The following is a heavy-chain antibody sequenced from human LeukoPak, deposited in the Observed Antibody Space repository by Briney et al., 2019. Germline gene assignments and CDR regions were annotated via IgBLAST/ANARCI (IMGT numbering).Heavy chain of an antibody. CDR1: GFIFSNYG. D-gene: IGHD2-2*01. V-gene: IGHV3-23*01. CDR2: ISASGSAT. J-gene: IGHJ4*02. Sequence: GGSLRLSCAASGFIFSNYGMNWVRQAPGKGLEWVAAISASGSATSYADSVRGRFTISRDNSKSTTYLQMNSLRAEDTAVYYCAASLPNIVVVPATKGPFGYWGQGALVTVSS. CDR3: AASLPNIVVVPATKGPFGY.